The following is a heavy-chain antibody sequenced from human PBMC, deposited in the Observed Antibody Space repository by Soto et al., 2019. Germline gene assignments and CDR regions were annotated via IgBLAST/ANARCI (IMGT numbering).Heavy chain of an antibody. V-gene: IGHV3-7*01. CDR3: ARIRGITMVRGVKEFNWFDP. Sequence: PVGSLRLSCAASGFTFSSYWMSWVRQAPGKGLEWVANIKQDGSEKYYVDSVKGRFTISRDNAKNSLYLQMNSLRAEDTAVYYCARIRGITMVRGVKEFNWFDPWGQGTLVTVSS. D-gene: IGHD3-10*01. CDR2: IKQDGSEK. J-gene: IGHJ5*02. CDR1: GFTFSSYW.